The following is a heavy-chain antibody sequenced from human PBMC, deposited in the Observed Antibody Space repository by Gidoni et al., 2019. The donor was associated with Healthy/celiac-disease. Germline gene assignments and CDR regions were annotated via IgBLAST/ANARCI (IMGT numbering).Heavy chain of an antibody. CDR1: GFTCSSYA. Sequence: EVQLLESGGGLVQPGGSLRLSCAASGFTCSSYAMSWVRQAPGKGLEWFSAISGSGGSTYYADSVKGRFTISRDNSKNTLYLQMNSLRAEDTAVYYCAKGGIITMIGGGDYWGQGTLVTVSS. V-gene: IGHV3-23*01. CDR3: AKGGIITMIGGGDY. CDR2: ISGSGGST. J-gene: IGHJ4*02. D-gene: IGHD3-10*01.